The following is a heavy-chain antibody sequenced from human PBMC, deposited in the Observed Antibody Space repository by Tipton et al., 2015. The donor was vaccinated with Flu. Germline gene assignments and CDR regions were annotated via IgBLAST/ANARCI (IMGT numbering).Heavy chain of an antibody. CDR2: IYPSGGGT. CDR1: GYTFSSYN. Sequence: QLVQSGAEVKKPGASVKVSCKASGYTFSSYNIHWVRQAPGQGLEWMGIIYPSGGGTRYAQKFQGRVTMTRDKSTRTVNMELSRLRSEDTAVYYCARDMGSGSFGSDDWGQRTLVTVSA. V-gene: IGHV1-46*01. CDR3: ARDMGSGSFGSDD. J-gene: IGHJ4*02. D-gene: IGHD3-10*01.